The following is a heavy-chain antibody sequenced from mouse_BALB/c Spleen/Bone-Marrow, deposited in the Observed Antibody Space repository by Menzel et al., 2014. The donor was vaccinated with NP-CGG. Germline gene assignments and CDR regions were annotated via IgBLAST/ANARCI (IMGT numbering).Heavy chain of an antibody. V-gene: IGHV3-5*02. CDR2: IYYSGTI. D-gene: IGHD2-2*01. J-gene: IGHJ2*01. CDR1: GISITTGNYR. Sequence: DVQLQESGPGLVKPSQTVSLTCTVTGISITTGNYRWSWIRQFPGNKLEWIGYIYYSGTITYNPSLTSRTTITRDTSKNQFFLEMNSLTAEDTATYYCARGAMFTTGYFDYWGQGTTLTVSS. CDR3: ARGAMFTTGYFDY.